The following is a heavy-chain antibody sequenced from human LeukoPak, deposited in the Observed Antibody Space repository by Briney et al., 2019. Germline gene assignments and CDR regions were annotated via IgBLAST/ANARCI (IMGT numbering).Heavy chain of an antibody. Sequence: PSETLSLTCTVSGGSISSSSYYWGWIRQPPGKGLEWIGSIYYSGSTYYNPSLKSRVTISVDTSKNQFSLKLGSVTAADTAVYYCARLYVVVVAATLYNWFDPWGRGTLVTVSS. CDR1: GGSISSSSYY. D-gene: IGHD2-15*01. V-gene: IGHV4-39*01. CDR3: ARLYVVVVAATLYNWFDP. CDR2: IYYSGST. J-gene: IGHJ5*02.